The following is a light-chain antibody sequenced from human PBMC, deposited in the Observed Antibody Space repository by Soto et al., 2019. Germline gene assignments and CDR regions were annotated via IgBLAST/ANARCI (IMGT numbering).Light chain of an antibody. CDR2: RTS. Sequence: EIVLTQSPGTLSLSPGERATLSCRASESVSTSYLAWYQQKPGQAPRLLIFRTSIRAVGIPDRFSGSGSGTYFTLTISRLEPEDLSVYYCHKSRSSRFTFGGGTKVEIK. CDR3: HKSRSSRFT. CDR1: ESVSTSY. V-gene: IGKV3-20*01. J-gene: IGKJ4*01.